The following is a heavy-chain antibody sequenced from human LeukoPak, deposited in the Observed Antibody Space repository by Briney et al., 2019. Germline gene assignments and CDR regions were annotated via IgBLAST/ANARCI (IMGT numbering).Heavy chain of an antibody. CDR3: AKAWGSYSSQAAFDI. CDR2: IWYDGSNK. Sequence: GRSLRLSCTASGFTFSSYGMHWVRQAPGKGLEWVAVIWYDGSNKYYADSVKGRFTISRDNSKNTLYLQMNSLRAEDTAVYYCAKAWGSYSSQAAFDIWGQGTMVTVSS. D-gene: IGHD1-26*01. CDR1: GFTFSSYG. V-gene: IGHV3-33*06. J-gene: IGHJ3*02.